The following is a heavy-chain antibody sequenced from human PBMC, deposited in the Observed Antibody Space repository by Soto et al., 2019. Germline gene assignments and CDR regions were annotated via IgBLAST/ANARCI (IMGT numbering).Heavy chain of an antibody. CDR2: IKQDGSDK. CDR3: ARGGYDYSDY. J-gene: IGHJ4*02. CDR1: GFTFSSYW. Sequence: GGSLRLSCAASGFTFSSYWMSWVRQAPGKGLEWVANIKQDGSDKYYVDSVKGRFSISRDNVKNSLYLQMNSLRAEDKAVYYCARGGYDYSDYWGQGTLVTVSS. V-gene: IGHV3-7*01. D-gene: IGHD5-12*01.